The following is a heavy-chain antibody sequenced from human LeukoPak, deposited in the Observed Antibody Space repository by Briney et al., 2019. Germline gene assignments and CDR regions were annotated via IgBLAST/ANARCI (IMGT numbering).Heavy chain of an antibody. CDR2: INANSGDT. CDR1: GYTFTGYY. J-gene: IGHJ5*02. D-gene: IGHD4-17*01. CDR3: ARGYGEPNWFGP. Sequence: VSVKVSCKASGYTFTGYYIHWVRQAPGQGLEWMGWINANSGDTNYAQNFQDWVTMTRDTSISTAYMELSRLRSDDTAVYYCARGYGEPNWFGPWGQGTLVTVSS. V-gene: IGHV1-2*04.